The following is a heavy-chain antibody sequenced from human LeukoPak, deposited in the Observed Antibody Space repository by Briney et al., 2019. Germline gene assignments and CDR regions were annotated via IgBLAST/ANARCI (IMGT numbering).Heavy chain of an antibody. CDR3: ARTSSAVASYTPFDF. Sequence: ASVKVSCKASGGTXSSYAISWVRQAPGQGLEWMGGIIPMFGPANYAQKFQGRVTIIADESTSTAYMELSSLRSEDTAVYYCARTSSAVASYTPFDFWGQGTLVTVSS. D-gene: IGHD6-19*01. J-gene: IGHJ4*02. CDR1: GGTXSSYA. V-gene: IGHV1-69*13. CDR2: IIPMFGPA.